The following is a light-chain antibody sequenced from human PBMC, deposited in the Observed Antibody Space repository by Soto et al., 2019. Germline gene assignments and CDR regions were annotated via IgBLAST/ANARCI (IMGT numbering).Light chain of an antibody. CDR1: QNVKTR. CDR2: DAF. Sequence: EKVMTQSPATLSVSPGERATLSCRASQNVKTRLAWYQQKPGQAPRLLIYDAFTRATGIPARFSGSASGTEFTLTISSLQSEDFAVYYCQQYDEWPITFGGGTKVDI. J-gene: IGKJ4*01. CDR3: QQYDEWPIT. V-gene: IGKV3-15*01.